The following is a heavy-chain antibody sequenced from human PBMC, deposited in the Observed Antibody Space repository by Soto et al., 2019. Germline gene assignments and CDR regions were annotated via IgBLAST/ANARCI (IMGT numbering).Heavy chain of an antibody. CDR3: AGGVATIPYAFDI. V-gene: IGHV4-39*01. CDR2: MYYSGST. CDR1: GGSISSSSYY. J-gene: IGHJ3*02. D-gene: IGHD5-12*01. Sequence: ASETLSLTCAVSGGSISSSSYYWGWIRQPPGKGLEWIGSMYYSGSTYYNPSLKSRVTISVDTSKNQFSLKLSSVTAADTAVYYCAGGVATIPYAFDIWGQGTMVTVSS.